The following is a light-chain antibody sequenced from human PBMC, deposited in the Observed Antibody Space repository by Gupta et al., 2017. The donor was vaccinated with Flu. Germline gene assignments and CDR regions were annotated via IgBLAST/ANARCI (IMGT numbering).Light chain of an antibody. Sequence: PSFLSASVGDSVTITCRASQGISSYLGWYQQKPGKAPRLLIYAASNLQSGVPSRFSGSGSGRQFTLTIGSLQPEDFATYFCQQVNSYPYTFGQGTKLEIK. CDR2: AAS. CDR3: QQVNSYPYT. CDR1: QGISSY. J-gene: IGKJ2*01. V-gene: IGKV1-9*01.